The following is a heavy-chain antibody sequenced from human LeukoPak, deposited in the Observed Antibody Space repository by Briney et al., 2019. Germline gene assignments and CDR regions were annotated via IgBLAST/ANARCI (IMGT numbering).Heavy chain of an antibody. V-gene: IGHV4-59*01. CDR3: ARDGRGVVVPAAMGAWFDP. Sequence: SETLSLTCTVSGGSISSYYWSWIRQPPGKGLEWIGYIYYSGSTNYSPSLKSRVTISVDTSKNQFSLKLSSATAADTAVYYCARDGRGVVVPAAMGAWFDPWGQGTLVTVSS. CDR2: IYYSGST. CDR1: GGSISSYY. J-gene: IGHJ5*02. D-gene: IGHD2-2*01.